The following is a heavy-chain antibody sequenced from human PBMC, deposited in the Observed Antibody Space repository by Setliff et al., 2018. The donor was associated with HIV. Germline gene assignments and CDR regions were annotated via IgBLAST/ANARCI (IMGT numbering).Heavy chain of an antibody. J-gene: IGHJ4*02. V-gene: IGHV5-51*01. CDR1: GYSFVDFW. D-gene: IGHD6-19*01. Sequence: PGESLKISCHLSGYSFVDFWIGWVRQMPGKGLEWMGIVWPDDSDTRYSPSFQGQVTISADKTTNTAYLQWSSLKASDTAMYFCARLLDNSGGWPFDYWGQGTLVTVSS. CDR2: VWPDDSDT. CDR3: ARLLDNSGGWPFDY.